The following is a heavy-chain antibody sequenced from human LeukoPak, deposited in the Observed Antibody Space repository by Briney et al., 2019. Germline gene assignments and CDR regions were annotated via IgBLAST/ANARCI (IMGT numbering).Heavy chain of an antibody. Sequence: PGQSLSISCKGSAYSFTNYWIVWVRQMPGRGLEWMGIIYPGGSETRYSPSFQGQVTISADKSITTTYLQWSSLKASDTAMYFCARQVVGDLHYWGQGTLASVSS. CDR1: AYSFTNYW. D-gene: IGHD4-17*01. CDR3: ARQVVGDLHY. V-gene: IGHV5-51*01. CDR2: IYPGGSET. J-gene: IGHJ4*02.